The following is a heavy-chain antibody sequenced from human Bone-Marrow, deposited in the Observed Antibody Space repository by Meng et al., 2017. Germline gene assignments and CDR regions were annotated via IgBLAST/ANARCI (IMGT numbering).Heavy chain of an antibody. Sequence: ASVKVSCKASGYTFTGYYMHWVRQAPGQGLEWMGRINPNSGGTNYAQKFQGRVSMTSDTSISTVYVELSGLRSDDTAVYYCARDENISLGKLFGDYWGQGTLVTVSS. CDR3: ARDENISLGKLFGDY. J-gene: IGHJ4*02. D-gene: IGHD4-23*01. CDR1: GYTFTGYY. CDR2: INPNSGGT. V-gene: IGHV1-2*06.